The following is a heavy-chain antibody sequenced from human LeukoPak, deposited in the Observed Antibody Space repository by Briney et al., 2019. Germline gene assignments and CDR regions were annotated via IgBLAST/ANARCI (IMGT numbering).Heavy chain of an antibody. Sequence: ASVKVSCKASGGTFSSYAISWVRQAPGQGLEWMGGIIPIFGTANYAQKFQGRVTITADGSTSTAYMELSSLRSEDTAVYYCARGNVDTAMAKSMGAFDIWGQGTMVTVSS. CDR3: ARGNVDTAMAKSMGAFDI. CDR1: GGTFSSYA. J-gene: IGHJ3*02. D-gene: IGHD5-18*01. V-gene: IGHV1-69*13. CDR2: IIPIFGTA.